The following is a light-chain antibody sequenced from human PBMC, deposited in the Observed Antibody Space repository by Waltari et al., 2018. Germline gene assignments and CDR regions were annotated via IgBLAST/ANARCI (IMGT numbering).Light chain of an antibody. V-gene: IGLV1-47*01. J-gene: IGLJ3*02. CDR3: ASWDDNLSGWV. CDR1: SSNIRRSD. CDR2: RNN. Sequence: QSVLTQPPSASGTPGQRVTIPCSGSSSNIRRSDVYWYQQLPGTAPKLLIYRNNQRPSGVPDRFSGSKSGTSASLAISGLRSEDEADYYCASWDDNLSGWVFGGGTKLTVL.